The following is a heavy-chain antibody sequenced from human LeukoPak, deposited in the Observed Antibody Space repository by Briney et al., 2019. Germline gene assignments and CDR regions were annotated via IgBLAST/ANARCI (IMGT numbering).Heavy chain of an antibody. CDR2: ISWNSGSI. CDR3: AKDISYYDSSGYYGADY. D-gene: IGHD3-22*01. V-gene: IGHV3-9*01. J-gene: IGHJ4*02. CDR1: GFTFDDYA. Sequence: GGSLRLSCAASGFTFDDYAMHWVRQAPGKGLEWVSGISWNSGSIGYADSVKGRFTISRDNAKNSLYLQMNSLRAEDTALYYCAKDISYYDSSGYYGADYWGQGTLVTVSS.